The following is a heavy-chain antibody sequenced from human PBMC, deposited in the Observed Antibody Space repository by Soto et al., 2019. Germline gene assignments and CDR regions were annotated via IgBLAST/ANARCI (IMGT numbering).Heavy chain of an antibody. J-gene: IGHJ6*02. CDR1: GVSISSGGYS. Sequence: SETLSLTCAVSGVSISSGGYSWSWIRQPPGKGLEWIGYIYHSGSTYYNPSLKSRVTISVDRSKNQFSLKLSSVTAADTAVYYCARAKIAARPRYYYYGMDVWGQGTTVTVSS. CDR2: IYHSGST. CDR3: ARAKIAARPRYYYYGMDV. V-gene: IGHV4-30-2*01. D-gene: IGHD6-6*01.